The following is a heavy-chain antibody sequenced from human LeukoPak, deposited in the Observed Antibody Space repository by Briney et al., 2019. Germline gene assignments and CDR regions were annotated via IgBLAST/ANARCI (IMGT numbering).Heavy chain of an antibody. CDR3: ARAKPYSSSFLDY. J-gene: IGHJ4*02. Sequence: GGSLRLSCAASGFTFSSYLMHWVRQAPGKELVWVSRINSDGSSTSYADSVKGRFTISRDNAKDTLYLQMTSLRAEDTAVYYCARAKPYSSSFLDYWGQGTLVTVSS. D-gene: IGHD6-6*01. CDR1: GFTFSSYL. CDR2: INSDGSST. V-gene: IGHV3-74*01.